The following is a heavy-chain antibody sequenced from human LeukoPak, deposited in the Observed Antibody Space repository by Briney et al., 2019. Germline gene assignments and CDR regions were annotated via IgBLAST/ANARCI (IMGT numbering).Heavy chain of an antibody. Sequence: PSEPLSLTRSLSGASISSSSYYWGRIRHPPGTGLEWSGSIYYSERPYNNPPLKSRLTISVDPSKNQLSPKLCSLTAADTGLYYCARGPVLRYFDGNWFDPWGEGTLVTVSS. CDR2: IYYSERP. CDR1: GASISSSSYY. V-gene: IGHV4-39*01. J-gene: IGHJ5*02. D-gene: IGHD3-9*01. CDR3: ARGPVLRYFDGNWFDP.